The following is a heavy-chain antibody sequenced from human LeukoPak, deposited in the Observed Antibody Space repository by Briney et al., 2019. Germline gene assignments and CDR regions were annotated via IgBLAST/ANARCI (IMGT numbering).Heavy chain of an antibody. J-gene: IGHJ5*02. CDR2: INPSGGST. Sequence: ASVKVSCKASGYTFTSYYMHWVRQAPGQGLEWMGIINPSGGSTSYAQKFQGRATMTRDTSTSTVYMELSSLRSEDTAVYYCAREYYYDSSGYYYGTRFDPWGQGTLVTVSS. V-gene: IGHV1-46*01. D-gene: IGHD3-22*01. CDR1: GYTFTSYY. CDR3: AREYYYDSSGYYYGTRFDP.